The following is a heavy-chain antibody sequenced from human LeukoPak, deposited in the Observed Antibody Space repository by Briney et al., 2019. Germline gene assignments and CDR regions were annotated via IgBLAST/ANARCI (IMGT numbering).Heavy chain of an antibody. V-gene: IGHV3-7*01. CDR2: IKQDGSEE. CDR3: ARDAYWRGPIDY. J-gene: IGHJ4*02. Sequence: GGSLRLSCAASGFTFSSYWMSWVRQAPGKGLEWVANIKQDGSEEYYMDSVKGRFTISRDNAKNSLYLQMNSRRAEDTALYSCARDAYWRGPIDYWGQGTLVSVSS. D-gene: IGHD2-8*02. CDR1: GFTFSSYW.